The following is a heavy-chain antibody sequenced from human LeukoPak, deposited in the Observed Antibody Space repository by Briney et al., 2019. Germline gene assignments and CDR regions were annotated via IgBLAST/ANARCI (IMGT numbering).Heavy chain of an antibody. J-gene: IGHJ3*02. Sequence: ASMKVSCKASGYTFTGYYMHWVRQAPGQGLEWMGWINPNSGGTNYAQKFQGRVTMTRDTSISTVYMELSRLRSDDTAVYYCARNIVAVPAARGAFNIWGQGTMVTVSS. V-gene: IGHV1-2*02. D-gene: IGHD2-2*01. CDR3: ARNIVAVPAARGAFNI. CDR2: INPNSGGT. CDR1: GYTFTGYY.